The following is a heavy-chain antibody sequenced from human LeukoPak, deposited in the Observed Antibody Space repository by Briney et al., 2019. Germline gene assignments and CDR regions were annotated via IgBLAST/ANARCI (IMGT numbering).Heavy chain of an antibody. CDR3: ARQFLVGPTFHAFDL. D-gene: IGHD1-26*01. CDR1: VVSMNGYY. J-gene: IGHJ3*01. CDR2: VDSSGNT. Sequence: PSETLSLTCSVSVVSMNGYYWSWLRQSAGNRLEWIGHVDSSGNTNYNPSLESRVTMSVDTSKKQFSLKLTSVTAADMAVYFCARQFLVGPTFHAFDLWGQGTRVTVSS. V-gene: IGHV4-4*07.